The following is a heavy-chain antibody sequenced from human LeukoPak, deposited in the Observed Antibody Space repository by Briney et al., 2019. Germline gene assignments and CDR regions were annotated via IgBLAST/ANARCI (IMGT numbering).Heavy chain of an antibody. Sequence: PSETLSLTCTVSGGSISSYYWSWIRQPPGKGLEWIGYIYYSGSTNYNPSLKSRVTISVDTSKNQFSLKLSSVTAADTAVYYCARGPFSFNYWGQGTLVTVSS. CDR2: IYYSGST. J-gene: IGHJ4*02. D-gene: IGHD3-16*01. CDR1: GGSISSYY. V-gene: IGHV4-59*01. CDR3: ARGPFSFNY.